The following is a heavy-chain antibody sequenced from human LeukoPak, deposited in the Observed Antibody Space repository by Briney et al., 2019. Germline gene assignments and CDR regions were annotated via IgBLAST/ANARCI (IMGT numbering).Heavy chain of an antibody. V-gene: IGHV3-7*01. J-gene: IGHJ6*03. CDR1: GFTFSSYW. CDR3: ARELKQQYDFWSGSYYYYYYYMDV. CDR2: IKQDGSEK. D-gene: IGHD3-3*01. Sequence: PGGSLRLSCAASGFTFSSYWMSWVRQAPGKGLEWVANIKQDGSEKYYVDSVKGRFTISRDNAKNSLYLQMNSLRAEDTAVYYCARELKQQYDFWSGSYYYYYYYMDVWGKGTTVTVSS.